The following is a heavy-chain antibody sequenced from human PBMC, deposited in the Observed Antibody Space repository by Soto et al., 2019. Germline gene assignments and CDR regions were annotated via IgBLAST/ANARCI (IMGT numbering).Heavy chain of an antibody. V-gene: IGHV4-34*01. J-gene: IGHJ5*02. Sequence: SETLSLTCAVYGGSFSGYYWSWIRQPPGKGLEWIGEINHSGSTNYNPSLKSRVTISVDTSKNQFSLKLSSVTAADTAVYYCARGEPPGIAAAGDPVWFDPWGQGTLVTVSS. D-gene: IGHD6-13*01. CDR3: ARGEPPGIAAAGDPVWFDP. CDR2: INHSGST. CDR1: GGSFSGYY.